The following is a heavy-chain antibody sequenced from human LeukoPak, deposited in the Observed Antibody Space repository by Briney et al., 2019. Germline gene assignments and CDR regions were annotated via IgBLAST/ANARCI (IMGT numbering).Heavy chain of an antibody. Sequence: SETLSLTCTVSGDSISSFYWSWIRQPAGEGLEWIGRIYTSGYTNYNPSLKSRVSMSVDTSKNQSFLKLSSVTAADTAVYYCAMNEAYWGQGTLVTVSS. CDR1: GDSISSFY. CDR2: IYTSGYT. V-gene: IGHV4-4*07. CDR3: AMNEAY. J-gene: IGHJ4*02.